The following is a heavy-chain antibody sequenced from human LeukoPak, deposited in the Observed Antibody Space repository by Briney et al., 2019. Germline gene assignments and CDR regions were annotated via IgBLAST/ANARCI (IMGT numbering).Heavy chain of an antibody. Sequence: GTSVTVSCTASGYTFTSYDINWVRQAPGQGLEWMGWTNPNSGNTGYAQKFQGRVSMTRNTSISTAYIELSSLRSEDTAVYYCARGQVPAAIPYYYYYHMDVWGKGTTVTVSS. J-gene: IGHJ6*03. CDR1: GYTFTSYD. D-gene: IGHD2-2*02. CDR2: TNPNSGNT. V-gene: IGHV1-8*01. CDR3: ARGQVPAAIPYYYYYHMDV.